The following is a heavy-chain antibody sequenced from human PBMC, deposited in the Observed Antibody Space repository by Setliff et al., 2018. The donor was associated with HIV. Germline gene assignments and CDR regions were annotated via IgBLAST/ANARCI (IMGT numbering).Heavy chain of an antibody. D-gene: IGHD3-22*01. V-gene: IGHV4-59*11. J-gene: IGHJ4*02. Sequence: SETLSLTCSVSGGSIGSHYWSWIRQPPGKGLEWIGYIYNSGNYNPSLKSRVIMAVDTSKNQFSLKLTSVTAADTAVYYCARGTVITYFYDSSGSFDYWGQGTLVTVSS. CDR2: IYNSG. CDR1: GGSIGSHY. CDR3: ARGTVITYFYDSSGSFDY.